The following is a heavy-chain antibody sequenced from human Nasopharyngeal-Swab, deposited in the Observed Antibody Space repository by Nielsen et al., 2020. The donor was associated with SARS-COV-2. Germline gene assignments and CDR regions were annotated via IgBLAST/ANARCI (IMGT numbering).Heavy chain of an antibody. CDR3: TRRPLTPANGMDV. CDR1: GVTFSGSA. J-gene: IGHJ6*02. V-gene: IGHV3-73*01. D-gene: IGHD1-14*01. CDR2: IRSKANSYAT. Sequence: GESLKISCAASGVTFSGSAMHWVRQASGKGLEWVGRIRSKANSYATAYAASVKGRFTISRDDSKNTAYLQMNSLKTEDTAVYYCTRRPLTPANGMDVWGQGTTVTVSS.